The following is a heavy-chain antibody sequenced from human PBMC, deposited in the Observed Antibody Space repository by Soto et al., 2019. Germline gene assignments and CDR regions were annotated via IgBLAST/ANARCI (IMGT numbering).Heavy chain of an antibody. Sequence: QVQLVQSGAEVKKPGSSVKVSCKTSGGTFSSYAISWVRQAPGQWLEWMGGIIPIFGTAKYAQKSQGRVTITADESTRQAKWELGGLRSEDTAVYYCAGEGKDGYNRGFAYWGKGTLVTVSS. V-gene: IGHV1-69*12. CDR2: IIPIFGTA. CDR3: AGEGKDGYNRGFAY. D-gene: IGHD5-12*01. CDR1: GGTFSSYA. J-gene: IGHJ4*02.